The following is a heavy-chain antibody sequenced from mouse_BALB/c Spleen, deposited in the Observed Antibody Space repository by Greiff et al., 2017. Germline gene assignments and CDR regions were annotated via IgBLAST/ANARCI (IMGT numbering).Heavy chain of an antibody. CDR1: GYTFTSYW. CDR2: IYPGNSDT. Sequence: VQLQQSGTVLARPGASVKMSCKASGYTFTSYWMHWVKQRPGQGLEWIGAIYPGNSDTSYNQKFKGKAKLTAVTSTSTAYMELSSLTNEDSAVYYCTKASYRYYAMDYWGQGTSVTVSS. D-gene: IGHD2-14*01. V-gene: IGHV1-5*01. J-gene: IGHJ4*01. CDR3: TKASYRYYAMDY.